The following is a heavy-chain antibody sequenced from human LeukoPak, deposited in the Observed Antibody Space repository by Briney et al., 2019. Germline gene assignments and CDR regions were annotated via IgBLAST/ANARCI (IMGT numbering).Heavy chain of an antibody. CDR3: ARETSVAGILYGMDV. Sequence: GXSVRLSCAASGFTFSTNYMTWVRQAPGKGLEWVSVIYSDDNTYYADSVKGRFTISRDNSKNTLDLQMNSLRVEDTAVYYCARETSVAGILYGMDVWGQGTTVTVSS. J-gene: IGHJ6*02. V-gene: IGHV3-53*01. CDR2: IYSDDNT. CDR1: GFTFSTNY. D-gene: IGHD4-23*01.